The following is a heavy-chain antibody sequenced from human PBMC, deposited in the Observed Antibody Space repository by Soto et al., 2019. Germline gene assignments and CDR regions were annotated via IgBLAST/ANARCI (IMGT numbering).Heavy chain of an antibody. CDR2: ISYSGAT. Sequence: QVQLQESGPGLVKPSDTLSLTCSVSGGSVSGDKNYWSWIRQSPGKGLEWIGFISYSGATIYNPSLKSRLTISVDRSKNQFSLRLSSVTASDTALYYCATSPRFAFDFWGQGTTVIVSS. CDR1: GGSVSGDKNY. V-gene: IGHV4-61*01. J-gene: IGHJ3*01. CDR3: ATSPRFAFDF. D-gene: IGHD3-16*01.